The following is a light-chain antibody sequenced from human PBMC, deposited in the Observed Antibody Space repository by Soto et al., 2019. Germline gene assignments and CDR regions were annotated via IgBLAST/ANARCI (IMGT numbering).Light chain of an antibody. J-gene: IGKJ2*01. Sequence: EIVLTQSPGTLSLSPGERVTLSCRASQSVTSNYLAWYQQKPGQAPRLLIYGAASRATGIPDRFSGSGSGTDFTLTIRRLEPEDFALYFCHQYGSSPYTFGQGTKLEIK. CDR3: HQYGSSPYT. V-gene: IGKV3-20*01. CDR2: GAA. CDR1: QSVTSNY.